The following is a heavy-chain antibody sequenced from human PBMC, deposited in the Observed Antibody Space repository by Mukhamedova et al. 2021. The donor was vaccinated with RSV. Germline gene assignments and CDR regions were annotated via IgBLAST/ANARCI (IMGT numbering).Heavy chain of an antibody. D-gene: IGHD1-14*01. CDR3: KSGQDN. V-gene: IGHV3-7*02. CDR2: IKQDGSEK. Sequence: GFNFSSYWMAWVRQAPGKGLEWLANIKQDGSEKYYVDSVKGRFTISRDNAKNSLYLQMNSLGAEDTARYYYKSGQDNWGQGTLVTV. J-gene: IGHJ4*02. CDR1: GFNFSSYW.